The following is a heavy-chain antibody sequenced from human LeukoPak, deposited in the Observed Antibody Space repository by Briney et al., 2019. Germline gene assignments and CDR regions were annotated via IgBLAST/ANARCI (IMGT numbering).Heavy chain of an antibody. D-gene: IGHD3-22*01. CDR1: GGSFSGYY. V-gene: IGHV4-34*01. CDR3: ASRQQLRGSGYSR. J-gene: IGHJ4*02. Sequence: SETLSLTCAVYGGSFSGYYWSWIRQPPGKELEWIGEINHSGSTNYNPSLKSRVTISVDTSKNQFSLKLSSVTAADTAVYYCASRQQLRGSGYSRWGQGTLVTVSS. CDR2: INHSGST.